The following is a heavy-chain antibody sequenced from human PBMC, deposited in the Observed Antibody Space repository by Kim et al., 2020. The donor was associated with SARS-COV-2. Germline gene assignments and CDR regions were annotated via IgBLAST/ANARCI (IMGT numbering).Heavy chain of an antibody. D-gene: IGHD6-19*01. J-gene: IGHJ6*02. V-gene: IGHV3-11*06. CDR3: ARDLHVQWLHGTYYYYGMDV. Sequence: RFTISRDNAKNSLYLQMNSLRAEDTAVYYCARDLHVQWLHGTYYYYGMDVWGQGTTVTVSS.